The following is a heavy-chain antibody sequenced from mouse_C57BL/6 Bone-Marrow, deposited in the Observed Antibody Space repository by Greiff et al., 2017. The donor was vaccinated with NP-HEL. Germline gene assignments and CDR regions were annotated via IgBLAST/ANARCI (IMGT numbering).Heavy chain of an antibody. CDR1: GFSFNTYA. CDR2: IRSKSNNYAT. J-gene: IGHJ3*01. D-gene: IGHD4-1*01. CDR3: VSGSFAY. V-gene: IGHV10-1*01. Sequence: DVKLVESGGGLVQPKGSLKLSCAASGFSFNTYAMNWVRQAPGKGLEWVARIRSKSNNYATYYADSVKDRFTISRDDSESMLYLQMNNLKTEDTAMYYCVSGSFAYWGQGTLVTVSA.